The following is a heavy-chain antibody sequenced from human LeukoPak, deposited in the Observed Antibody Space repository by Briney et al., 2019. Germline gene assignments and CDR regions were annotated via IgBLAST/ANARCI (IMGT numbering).Heavy chain of an antibody. V-gene: IGHV3-53*01. CDR1: GFTVSSND. CDR2: IYAGGNT. CDR3: ARDALGSGWYGNDY. D-gene: IGHD6-19*01. J-gene: IGHJ4*02. Sequence: PGGSLRLSCAASGFTVSSNDMSWVRQAPGKGLEWVSVIYAGGNTYYADSVKGRFTISRDNSKNTVSLHMNSLRAEDTAVYYCARDALGSGWYGNDYWGQGTLVTVSS.